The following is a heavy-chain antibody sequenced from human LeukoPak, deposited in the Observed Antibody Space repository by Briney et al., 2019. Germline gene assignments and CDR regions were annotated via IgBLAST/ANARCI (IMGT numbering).Heavy chain of an antibody. V-gene: IGHV3-23*01. D-gene: IGHD3-3*01. CDR3: AACWSGYYTIDY. Sequence: GGSLRLSCAASGFTFSSYAMSWARQAPGKGLEWVSAISGSGGSTYYADSVKGQFTISRDNSKNTLYLQMNSLRAEDTAVYYCAACWSGYYTIDYWGQGTLVTVSS. CDR1: GFTFSSYA. CDR2: ISGSGGST. J-gene: IGHJ4*02.